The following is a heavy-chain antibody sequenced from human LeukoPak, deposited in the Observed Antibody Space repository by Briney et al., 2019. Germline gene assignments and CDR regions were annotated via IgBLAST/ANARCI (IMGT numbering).Heavy chain of an antibody. Sequence: PSETLSLTCAVYGGSFSGYYWSWIRQPPGKGLEWIGEINHSGNINCNPSLKSRLTISLDTSKNQFSLNLTSVTAADTAIYYCARGQVVRDYWGQGTLVTVSA. CDR2: INHSGNI. D-gene: IGHD2-15*01. V-gene: IGHV4-34*01. J-gene: IGHJ4*02. CDR1: GGSFSGYY. CDR3: ARGQVVRDY.